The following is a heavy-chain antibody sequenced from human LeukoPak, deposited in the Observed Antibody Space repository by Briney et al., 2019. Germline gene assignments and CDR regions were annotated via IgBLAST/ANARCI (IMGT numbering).Heavy chain of an antibody. CDR1: GFTFSSYE. D-gene: IGHD3-10*02. J-gene: IGHJ6*04. CDR2: ISSSGSTI. Sequence: GGSRRLSCAASGFTFSSYEMNWVRQAPGKGLEWVSYISSSGSTIYYADSVKGRFTISRDNAKNSLYLQMNSLRAEETAVYYCAELGITMIGGVWGKGTTVTISS. V-gene: IGHV3-48*03. CDR3: AELGITMIGGV.